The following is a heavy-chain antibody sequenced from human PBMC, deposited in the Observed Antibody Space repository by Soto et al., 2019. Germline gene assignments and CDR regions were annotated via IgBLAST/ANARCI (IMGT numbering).Heavy chain of an antibody. CDR2: ISSSSSTT. V-gene: IGHV3-23*01. CDR1: GFSFSSYS. D-gene: IGHD2-15*01. J-gene: IGHJ1*01. Sequence: GGSLRLSCAASGFSFSSYSMNWVRQAPGKGLEWVSAISSSSSTTYYADSVKGRFTISRDNAKNTLYLQMNSLRAEDTAVYYCAKSKRCSGGSRYSWPSYSGQRTPVTVSS. CDR3: AKSKRCSGGSRYSWPSY.